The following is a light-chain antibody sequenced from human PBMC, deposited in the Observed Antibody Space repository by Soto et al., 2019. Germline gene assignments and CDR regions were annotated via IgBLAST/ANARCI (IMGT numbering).Light chain of an antibody. CDR2: DAS. Sequence: DIQMTQSPSTLSASVGDRVTITCRASQSINDWLAWYQQKPGKAPKILISDASTLDTGVPSRFSGSGSGTEFTLTISSLQPDDFATYYCQQYKSYSAFGQGTKLEIK. CDR3: QQYKSYSA. V-gene: IGKV1-5*01. CDR1: QSINDW. J-gene: IGKJ2*01.